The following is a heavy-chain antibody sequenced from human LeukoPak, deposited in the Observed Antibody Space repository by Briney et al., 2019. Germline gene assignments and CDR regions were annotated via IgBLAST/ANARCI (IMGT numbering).Heavy chain of an antibody. CDR3: GKDYHLTGYYGGLHY. Sequence: GRSLRLSCAPSGFTSTANGTRWVRPAPERGRGWVAVISNDGANKNFADSLKGRFTISGDNSKNTVFLQVNRRTPDETAVYYCGKDYHLTGYYGGLHYWGQGTPVTVSS. J-gene: IGHJ4*02. CDR2: ISNDGANK. V-gene: IGHV3-30*18. CDR1: GFTSTANG. D-gene: IGHD3-10*01.